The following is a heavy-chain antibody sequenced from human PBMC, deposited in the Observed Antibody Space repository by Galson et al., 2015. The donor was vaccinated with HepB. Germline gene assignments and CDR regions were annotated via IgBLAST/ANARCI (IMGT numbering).Heavy chain of an antibody. CDR2: VNGNGIFT. J-gene: IGHJ4*02. CDR1: GFTFSSHS. Sequence: SLRLSCAASGFTFSSHSMTWVRQAPGKGLEWVATVNGNGIFTYHADSVKGRFTVSKDISKNTVYLQMNSLRGEDTALYYCAKDDPLLSFYAYWGQGALVTVSS. CDR3: AKDDPLLSFYAY. D-gene: IGHD2/OR15-2a*01. V-gene: IGHV3-23*01.